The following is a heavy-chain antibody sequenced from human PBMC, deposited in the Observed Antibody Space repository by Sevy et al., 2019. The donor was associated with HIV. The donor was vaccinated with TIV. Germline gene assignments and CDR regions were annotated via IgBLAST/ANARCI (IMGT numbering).Heavy chain of an antibody. CDR1: GFRFTDYW. CDR2: IKQDESEK. CDR3: AREVGGFNWRPYYFDS. D-gene: IGHD3-16*01. Sequence: GGYLRLSCAASGFRFTDYWMSWVRQTPGKGLEWVATIKQDESEKYYVDSVKDRFVISRDNGKTSVSLQMNGLRVEDTALYASAREVGGFNWRPYYFDSWGQGTLVTVSS. V-gene: IGHV3-7*01. J-gene: IGHJ4*02.